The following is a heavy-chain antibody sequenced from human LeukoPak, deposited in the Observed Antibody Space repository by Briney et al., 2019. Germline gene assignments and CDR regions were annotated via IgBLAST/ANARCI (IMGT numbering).Heavy chain of an antibody. Sequence: SETLSLTCSVSGVSISRSFYYWGWIRQPPGKGLEWIGTSHHSAGTSYNPSLKSRVTISLDTSKNQFSLKLGSVTASDTAVYFCARSLAAAGINWGQGTLVTVSS. CDR1: GVSISRSFYY. CDR2: SHHSAGT. J-gene: IGHJ4*02. V-gene: IGHV4-39*01. CDR3: ARSLAAAGIN. D-gene: IGHD6-13*01.